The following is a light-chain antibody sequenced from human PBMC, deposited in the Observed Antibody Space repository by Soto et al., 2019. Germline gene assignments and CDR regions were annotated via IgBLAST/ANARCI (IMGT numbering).Light chain of an antibody. CDR3: QQYSDWPPWT. J-gene: IGKJ1*01. Sequence: EIVMTQSPATLSVSPWERATLSCRASQSVSSNLAWYQQKPDQAPRLLIYGASTRATSIPARFSGSGSGTEFTLTINSLQSDDFAVYYCQQYSDWPPWTFGQGTKVDIK. CDR2: GAS. V-gene: IGKV3-15*01. CDR1: QSVSSN.